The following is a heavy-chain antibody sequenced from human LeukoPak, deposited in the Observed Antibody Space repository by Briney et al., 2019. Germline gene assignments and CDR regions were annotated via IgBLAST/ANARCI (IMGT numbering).Heavy chain of an antibody. Sequence: SETLSLTCTVSGGSISSSSFYWGWIRQPPGKGPEWIGSIYYTGATNSNPSLKSRVTISVDTSKDQFSLKLSSVTAADTAVYYCARHGIYVSGSYYNLLAYFFDYWGRGALVTVSS. CDR3: ARHGIYVSGSYYNLLAYFFDY. D-gene: IGHD3-10*01. CDR1: GGSISSSSFY. V-gene: IGHV4-39*01. CDR2: IYYTGAT. J-gene: IGHJ4*02.